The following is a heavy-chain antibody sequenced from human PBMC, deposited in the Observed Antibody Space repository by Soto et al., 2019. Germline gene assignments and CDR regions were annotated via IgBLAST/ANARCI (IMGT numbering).Heavy chain of an antibody. V-gene: IGHV4-4*02. Sequence: QVQLQESGPGLVKPSGTLSLTCAVSGGSISSSNWWSWVRQPPGKGLEWIGEIYHSGRTNYNPSHERRVTISVDKSKNQFSLKLSSVTAADTAVYYCARVSGSYYYGMDVWGQGTTVTVSS. CDR2: IYHSGRT. CDR3: ARVSGSYYYGMDV. D-gene: IGHD1-26*01. CDR1: GGSISSSNW. J-gene: IGHJ6*02.